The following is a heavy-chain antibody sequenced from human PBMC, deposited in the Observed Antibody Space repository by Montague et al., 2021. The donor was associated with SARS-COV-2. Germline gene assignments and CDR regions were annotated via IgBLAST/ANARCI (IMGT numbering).Heavy chain of an antibody. Sequence: SLLLSFSSSGFTVSSNYMSWVRQAPGKGLEWVSVIYSGGSTYYADSVKGRFTISRDNSKNTLYLQMNSLRAEDTAVYYCARDAGGNFPTSFDYWGQGTLVTVSS. D-gene: IGHD4-23*01. CDR3: ARDAGGNFPTSFDY. V-gene: IGHV3-53*01. CDR2: IYSGGST. J-gene: IGHJ4*02. CDR1: GFTVSSNY.